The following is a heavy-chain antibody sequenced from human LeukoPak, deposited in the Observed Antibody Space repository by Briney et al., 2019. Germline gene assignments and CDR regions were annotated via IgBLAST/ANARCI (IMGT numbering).Heavy chain of an antibody. CDR1: GGSFSGYY. CDR3: ARGRGGWYYFDY. D-gene: IGHD6-19*01. CDR2: INHSGRT. V-gene: IGHV4-34*01. J-gene: IGHJ4*02. Sequence: SETLSLTCAVYGGSFSGYYWSWIRQPPGKGLEWIGEINHSGRTNYNPSLKSRVTISVDTSKNQFSLKLSSVTAADTAVYYCARGRGGWYYFDYWGQGTLVTVSS.